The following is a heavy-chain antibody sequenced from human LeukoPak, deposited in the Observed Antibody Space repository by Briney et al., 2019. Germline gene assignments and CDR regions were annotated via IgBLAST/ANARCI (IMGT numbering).Heavy chain of an antibody. V-gene: IGHV4-39*07. D-gene: IGHD3-22*01. CDR1: GGSISSSSYY. Sequence: SETLSLTCTVSGGSISSSSYYWGWIRQPPGKGLEWIGSIYYSGSTYYNPPLKSRVTISVDTSKNQFSLKLSSVTAADTAVYYCARGAYDSSGYYYLQAFDIWGQGTMVTVSS. CDR3: ARGAYDSSGYYYLQAFDI. J-gene: IGHJ3*02. CDR2: IYYSGST.